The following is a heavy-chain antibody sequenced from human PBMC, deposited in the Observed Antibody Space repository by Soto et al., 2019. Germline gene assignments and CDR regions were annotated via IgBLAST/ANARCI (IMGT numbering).Heavy chain of an antibody. CDR3: VRDWESTTQTWGFGDS. V-gene: IGHV1-69*04. J-gene: IGHJ4*02. D-gene: IGHD3-10*01. CDR1: GGTFSSYT. Sequence: QVQVVQSGAEVKKPGYSVKVSCKASGGTFSSYTITWVRQAPGQGLEWLGRIIPIFGVTNYAQKFQDRLTMSADRPTTTAYMELSSLTSADTAVYYCVRDWESTTQTWGFGDSWGQGTLVTVSS. CDR2: IIPIFGVT.